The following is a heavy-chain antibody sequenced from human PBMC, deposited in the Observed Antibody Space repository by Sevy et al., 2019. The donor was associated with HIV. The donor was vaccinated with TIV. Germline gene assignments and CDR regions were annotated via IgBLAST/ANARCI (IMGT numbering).Heavy chain of an antibody. CDR3: ARLFSCGGDCYYLDY. CDR1: GFTFSNYD. D-gene: IGHD2-21*02. CDR2: ISHDGNYK. J-gene: IGHJ4*02. V-gene: IGHV3-30-3*01. Sequence: GGSLRLSCAASGFTFSNYDMHWVRQAPGKGLEWVVVISHDGNYKNYADSVKVRFTISRDDFKNTLYLQMSSLRPEDTAVYFCARLFSCGGDCYYLDYWGQGALATVSS.